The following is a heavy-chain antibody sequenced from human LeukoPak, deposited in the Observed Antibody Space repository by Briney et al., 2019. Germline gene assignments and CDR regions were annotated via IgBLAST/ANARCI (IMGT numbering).Heavy chain of an antibody. J-gene: IGHJ5*02. D-gene: IGHD2-15*01. Sequence: GASVKVSCKASGYTFTGHYMYWVRQAPGQGLEWMGWINPNSGGTNYAQKFQGRVTMTRDTSISTAYMELSGLRSDDTAVYYCARGGSCSGGSCSYNWFDPWGQGTLVTVSS. CDR2: INPNSGGT. CDR3: ARGGSCSGGSCSYNWFDP. CDR1: GYTFTGHY. V-gene: IGHV1-2*02.